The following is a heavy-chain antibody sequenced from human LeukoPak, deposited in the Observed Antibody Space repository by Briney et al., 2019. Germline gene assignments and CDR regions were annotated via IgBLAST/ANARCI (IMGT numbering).Heavy chain of an antibody. D-gene: IGHD6-6*01. J-gene: IGHJ4*02. Sequence: SETLSLTCAVYGTSFSDYYWHWIRQPPGEGLEWIAEINHSGITKYNPSLKSRVTISVDTSKKQFSLKLTSVTAADTAVYYCAITIAASPLFDSWGQGTLVTVSS. CDR2: INHSGIT. CDR3: AITIAASPLFDS. CDR1: GTSFSDYY. V-gene: IGHV4-34*01.